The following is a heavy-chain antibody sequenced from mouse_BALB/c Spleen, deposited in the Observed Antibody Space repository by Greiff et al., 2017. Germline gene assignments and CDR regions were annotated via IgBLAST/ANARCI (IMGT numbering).Heavy chain of an antibody. CDR3: ARFSTPY. Sequence: VQLQQSGTVLARPGASVKMSCKASGYSFTSYWMHWVKQRPGQGLEWIGRIDPANGNTKYDPKFQGKATITADTSSNTAYLQLSSLTSEDTAVYYCARFSTPYWGQGTSVTVSS. CDR1: GYSFTSYW. D-gene: IGHD6-1*01. J-gene: IGHJ4*01. CDR2: IDPANGNT. V-gene: IGHV14-1*02.